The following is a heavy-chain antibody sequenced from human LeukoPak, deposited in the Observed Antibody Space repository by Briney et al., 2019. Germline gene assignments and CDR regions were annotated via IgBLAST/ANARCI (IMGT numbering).Heavy chain of an antibody. J-gene: IGHJ4*02. Sequence: GGSLRLSCAISGITLSNYGMSWVRQPPGKGLEWVAGLSASGGSTNYADSVKGRFTISRDNPKNTLYLQMNSLRAEDTAVYFWAKRGVVIRVILVGFHKEAYYFDSWGQGALVTVSS. V-gene: IGHV3-23*01. CDR1: GITLSNYG. CDR3: AKRGVVIRVILVGFHKEAYYFDS. CDR2: LSASGGST. D-gene: IGHD3-10*01.